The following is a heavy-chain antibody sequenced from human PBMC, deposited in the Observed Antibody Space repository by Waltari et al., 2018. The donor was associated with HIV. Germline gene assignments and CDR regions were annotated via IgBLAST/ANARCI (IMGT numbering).Heavy chain of an antibody. CDR1: GGPITTYL. D-gene: IGHD2-15*01. J-gene: IGHJ4*02. Sequence: QLQLRESGPRLVKPSETLALNCSVSGGPITTYLWNEYHHPPGNVLEWIGYIPPPGRTNENPSLKSRGTISVDTSKTVFSLQLKSVTAADTAIYYCARGIFGGNPGYWGRGTLITVS. V-gene: IGHV4-59*01. CDR2: IPPPGRT. CDR3: ARGIFGGNPGY.